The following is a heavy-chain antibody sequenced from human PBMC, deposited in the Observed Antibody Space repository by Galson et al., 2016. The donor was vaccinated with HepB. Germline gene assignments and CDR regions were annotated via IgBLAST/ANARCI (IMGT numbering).Heavy chain of an antibody. CDR3: ATLGNWNDSHRRKGAFDI. CDR1: GFTFSTYA. D-gene: IGHD1-1*01. V-gene: IGHV3-23*01. J-gene: IGHJ3*02. Sequence: SLRLSCAASGFTFSTYAMNWVRQAPGKGLEWVSGITGSGGKTYYADSVKGRFTISRDNSKNTLYLQVNSLRVEDTAVYYCATLGNWNDSHRRKGAFDIWGQGTMVIVSS. CDR2: ITGSGGKT.